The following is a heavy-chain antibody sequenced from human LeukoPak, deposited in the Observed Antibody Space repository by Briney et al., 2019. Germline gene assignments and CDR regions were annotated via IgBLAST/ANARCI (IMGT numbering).Heavy chain of an antibody. CDR2: ISGSGSGGST. CDR1: GFTFSSYG. Sequence: PGGSLRLSCAASGFTFSSYGMTWVRQAPGKGLEWVSAISGSGSGGSTYYADSVKGRFTISRDNSKNTLYLQMNSLRAEDTAEYYCARSYGGNSEYAFDIWGQGTMVTVSS. CDR3: ARSYGGNSEYAFDI. J-gene: IGHJ3*02. D-gene: IGHD4-23*01. V-gene: IGHV3-23*01.